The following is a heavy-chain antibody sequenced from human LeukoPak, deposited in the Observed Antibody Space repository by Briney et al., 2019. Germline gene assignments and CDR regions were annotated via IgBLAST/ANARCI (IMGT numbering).Heavy chain of an antibody. V-gene: IGHV4-61*01. J-gene: IGHJ2*01. D-gene: IGHD3-22*01. Sequence: SETLSLTCTVSGYSISSGYYWGWIRQPPGKGLEWIGYIYYSGSTNYNPSLKSRVTISVDTSKNQFSLKLSSVTAADTAVYYCARDPIPRHYYDSSRYFDLWGRGTLVTVSS. CDR2: IYYSGST. CDR3: ARDPIPRHYYDSSRYFDL. CDR1: GYSISSGYY.